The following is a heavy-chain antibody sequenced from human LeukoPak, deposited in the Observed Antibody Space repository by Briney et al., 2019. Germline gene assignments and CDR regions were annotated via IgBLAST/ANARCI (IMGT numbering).Heavy chain of an antibody. J-gene: IGHJ4*02. CDR3: ARDLGIVGTTIFDS. Sequence: SETLSLTCTVSGVSISSYYWSWIRQPAGQGLEWIGLIYTSENTNYNPSLKSRVTMSVDTSKNQFSLKLSSVTAADTAVYYCARDLGIVGTTIFDSWGQGTLVTVSS. V-gene: IGHV4-4*07. CDR2: IYTSENT. CDR1: GVSISSYY. D-gene: IGHD1-26*01.